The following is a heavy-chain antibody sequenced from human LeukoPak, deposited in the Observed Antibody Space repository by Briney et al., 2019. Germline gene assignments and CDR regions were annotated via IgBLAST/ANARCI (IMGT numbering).Heavy chain of an antibody. CDR3: ARPISSSSNDAFDI. Sequence: GESLKISCKGSGYSFTSYWIGWVRQMPGKGLEWMGIMYPGDSDTRYSPSFQGQVTISADKSISTAYPQWSSLKASDTAMYYCARPISSSSNDAFDIWGQGTMVTVSS. J-gene: IGHJ3*02. CDR1: GYSFTSYW. V-gene: IGHV5-51*01. D-gene: IGHD6-6*01. CDR2: MYPGDSDT.